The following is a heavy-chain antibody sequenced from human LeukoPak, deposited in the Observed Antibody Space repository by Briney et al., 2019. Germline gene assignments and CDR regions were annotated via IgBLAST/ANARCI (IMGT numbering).Heavy chain of an antibody. J-gene: IGHJ4*02. CDR1: EFTFSIYA. Sequence: PGGSLRLSCAVSEFTFSIYAMNWVRQAPGKGLGWVSAISGSGGSTHYADSVKGRFTISRDNSKNTLYLQMNSLRAEDTAVYYCARDWFHAIDYWGQGTLVTVSS. CDR3: ARDWFHAIDY. D-gene: IGHD2/OR15-2a*01. CDR2: ISGSGGST. V-gene: IGHV3-23*01.